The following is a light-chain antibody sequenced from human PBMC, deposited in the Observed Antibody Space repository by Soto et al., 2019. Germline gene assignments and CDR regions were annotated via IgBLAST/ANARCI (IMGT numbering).Light chain of an antibody. Sequence: EIVLTQSPGTPSLSPGERATLSCRASQNVGSNYLAWYQQKPGQAPRILIFGTSGRATGIPDRFSGSGSGTDFTLTISRLEPEDFAVYYCQQYGSSPRTFGQGTKVDIK. J-gene: IGKJ1*01. CDR1: QNVGSNY. CDR3: QQYGSSPRT. CDR2: GTS. V-gene: IGKV3-20*01.